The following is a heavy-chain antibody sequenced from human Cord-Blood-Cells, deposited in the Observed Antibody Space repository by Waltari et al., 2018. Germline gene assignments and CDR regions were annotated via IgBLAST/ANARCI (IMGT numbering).Heavy chain of an antibody. Sequence: QVQLVQSGAEVKKPGSSVKVSCKASGGTFSSYAISWVRQAPGQGLEWMGGISRIFGTANYAQEFQGRVTITADESTSTAYMELSSLRSEDTAVYYCARDQGGYYYGSGSGTFDYWGQGTLVTVSS. V-gene: IGHV1-69*01. J-gene: IGHJ4*02. CDR3: ARDQGGYYYGSGSGTFDY. CDR1: GGTFSSYA. D-gene: IGHD3-10*01. CDR2: ISRIFGTA.